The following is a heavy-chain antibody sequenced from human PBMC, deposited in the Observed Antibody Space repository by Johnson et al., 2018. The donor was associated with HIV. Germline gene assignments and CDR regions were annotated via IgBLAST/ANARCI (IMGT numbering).Heavy chain of an antibody. CDR1: GFTFSNAW. J-gene: IGHJ3*02. V-gene: IGHV3-15*01. CDR3: ASEVRGVLDI. D-gene: IGHD3-10*01. CDR2: IKSKTDGGTT. Sequence: EVQLVESGGGVVQPGRSLRLSCVASGFTFSNAWMSWVRQAPGKGLEWVGRIKSKTDGGTTDYAAPVKGRFTISRDDSKNTLYLQMNSLRVEDTAVYYCASEVRGVLDIWGQGTMVTVSS.